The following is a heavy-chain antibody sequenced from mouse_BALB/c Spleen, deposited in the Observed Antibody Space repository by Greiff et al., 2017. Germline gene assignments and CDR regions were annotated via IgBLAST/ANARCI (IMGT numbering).Heavy chain of an antibody. Sequence: EVNVVESGGDLVKPGGSLKLSCAASGFTFSSYGMSWVRQTPDKRLEWVATISSGGSYTYYPDSVKGRFTISRDNAKNTLYLQMSSLKSEDTAMYYCARRANDDYRYYFDYWGQGTTLTVSS. CDR3: ARRANDDYRYYFDY. J-gene: IGHJ2*01. D-gene: IGHD2-13*01. CDR2: ISSGGSYT. V-gene: IGHV5-6*02. CDR1: GFTFSSYG.